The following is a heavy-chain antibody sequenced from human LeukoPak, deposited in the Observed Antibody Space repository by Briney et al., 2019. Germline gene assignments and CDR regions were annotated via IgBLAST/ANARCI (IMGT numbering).Heavy chain of an antibody. D-gene: IGHD3-22*01. Sequence: ASVKVSCKASGYTFIGYYMHWVRQAPGQGLEWMGWINPNSGGTNYAQKFQGRVTMTRDTSISTAYMELSRLRSDDTAVYYCATYYYDTSGYYYWGQGTLVTVSS. CDR2: INPNSGGT. V-gene: IGHV1-2*02. CDR3: ATYYYDTSGYYY. J-gene: IGHJ4*02. CDR1: GYTFIGYY.